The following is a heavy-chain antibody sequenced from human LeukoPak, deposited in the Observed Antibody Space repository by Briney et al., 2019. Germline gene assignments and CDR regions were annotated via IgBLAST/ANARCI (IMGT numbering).Heavy chain of an antibody. D-gene: IGHD4-17*01. V-gene: IGHV4-4*07. CDR3: ARVVGLTTVTTGARKLGWFDP. Sequence: PSETLSLTCTVSGGSISSYYWSWIRQPAGKGLEWIGRIYTSGSTNYNPSLKSRVTLSVDTSKNQFSLKLSSVTAADAAVYYCARVVGLTTVTTGARKLGWFDPWGQGTLVTVSS. CDR1: GGSISSYY. CDR2: IYTSGST. J-gene: IGHJ5*02.